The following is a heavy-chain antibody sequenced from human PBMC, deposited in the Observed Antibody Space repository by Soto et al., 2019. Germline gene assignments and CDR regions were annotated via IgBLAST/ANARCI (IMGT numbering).Heavy chain of an antibody. Sequence: PSETLSLTCTVSGGSISSYYWSWIRQPAGKGLEWIGRIYTSGSTNYNPSLKSRVTMSVDTSKNQFSLKLSSVTAADTAVYYCARSSIHSSSSASLYYYYGMDVWGQGTTVTVS. D-gene: IGHD6-6*01. CDR3: ARSSIHSSSSASLYYYYGMDV. V-gene: IGHV4-4*07. CDR1: GGSISSYY. CDR2: IYTSGST. J-gene: IGHJ6*02.